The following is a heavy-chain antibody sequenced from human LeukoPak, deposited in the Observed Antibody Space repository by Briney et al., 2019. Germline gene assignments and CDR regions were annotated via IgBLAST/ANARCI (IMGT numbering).Heavy chain of an antibody. CDR3: ARHIGGGIEDMDV. CDR2: IYVTGN. Sequence: PSETLSLTCTVSGGSIGTYYWSWVRQSTGKGLEWIGYIYVTGNRYNPYLQSRVTNSVDTSRNQFFLKKSSVTAADTAVYYCARHIGGGIEDMDVWGKGTKVTVSS. CDR1: GGSIGTYY. V-gene: IGHV4-59*08. D-gene: IGHD3-16*02. J-gene: IGHJ6*03.